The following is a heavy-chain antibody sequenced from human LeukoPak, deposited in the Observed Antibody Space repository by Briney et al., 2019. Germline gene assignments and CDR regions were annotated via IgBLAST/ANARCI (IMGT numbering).Heavy chain of an antibody. J-gene: IGHJ4*02. CDR3: TRMTAGHDY. CDR1: GVSFDDYY. V-gene: IGHV4-34*01. CDR2: INHSRYT. D-gene: IGHD2-21*02. Sequence: SETLSLTCAVSGVSFDDYYWSWVRQTPGKGLEWIGEINHSRYTNDSPSLKSRVTLSIDTSRKQFSLNLRSVTVADAGIYYCTRMTAGHDYWGQGTLVTVSS.